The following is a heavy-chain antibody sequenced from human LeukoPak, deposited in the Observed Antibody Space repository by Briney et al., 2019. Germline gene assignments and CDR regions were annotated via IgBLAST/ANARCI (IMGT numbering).Heavy chain of an antibody. CDR3: ARDRSAARLYFFDF. D-gene: IGHD6-6*01. CDR1: GFAFPFYW. J-gene: IGHJ4*02. CDR2: IDQDGSKR. V-gene: IGHV3-7*01. Sequence: GKSLRLSCAASGFAFPFYWMAWVRQAPGKGLEWVANIDQDGSKRYYADSVKGRFTISRDNGKNSLYLRMTSLRVEDTAIYFCARDRSAARLYFFDFWGPGTLVSVSS.